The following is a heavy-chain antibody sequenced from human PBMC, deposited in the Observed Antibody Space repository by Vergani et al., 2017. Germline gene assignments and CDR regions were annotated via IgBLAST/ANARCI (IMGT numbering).Heavy chain of an antibody. CDR1: GYTFTSYD. D-gene: IGHD6-19*01. J-gene: IGHJ6*03. CDR2: MNPNSGNT. V-gene: IGHV1-8*01. CDR3: ARGYSSGVENYCYYYYMDV. Sequence: VQLVQSGAEVKKPGASVKVSCKASGYTFTSYDINWVRQATGQGLEWMGWMNPNSGNTGYAQKFQGRVTMTRNTSISTAYMELRSLRSEDTAVYYCARGYSSGVENYCYYYYMDVWGKGTTVTVSS.